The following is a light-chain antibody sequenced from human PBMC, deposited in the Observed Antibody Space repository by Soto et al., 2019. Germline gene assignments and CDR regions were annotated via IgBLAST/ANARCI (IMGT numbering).Light chain of an antibody. J-gene: IGKJ1*01. V-gene: IGKV3-20*01. CDR2: GVS. CDR3: QQYIDSPRT. CDR1: QTVNRNY. Sequence: EIILTQSPGTLALSPGDGATLSCRDSQTVNRNYLAWYHQRPGQPPRLLIYGVSNRASGVPDRFSGDGSGTEFTLTIGRLDPDDFGVYYCQQYIDSPRTFGQGTRVEVK.